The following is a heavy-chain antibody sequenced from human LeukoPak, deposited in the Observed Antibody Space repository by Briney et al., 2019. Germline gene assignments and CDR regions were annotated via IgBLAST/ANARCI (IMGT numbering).Heavy chain of an antibody. CDR1: GGSFSGYY. Sequence: SETLSLTSAVYGGSFSGYYWSWIRQPPGKGLEWIGEINHSGSTNYNPSLKSRVTISVDTSKNQFSLKLSSVTAADTAVYYCATGQYADIVVVPAAIGYYYYYYMDVWGKGTTVTVSS. V-gene: IGHV4-34*01. CDR2: INHSGST. J-gene: IGHJ6*03. D-gene: IGHD2-2*02. CDR3: ATGQYADIVVVPAAIGYYYYYYMDV.